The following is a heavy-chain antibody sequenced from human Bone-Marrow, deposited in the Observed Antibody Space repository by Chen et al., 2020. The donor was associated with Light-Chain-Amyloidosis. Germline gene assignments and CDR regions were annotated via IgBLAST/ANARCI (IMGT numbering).Heavy chain of an antibody. CDR1: GFTFSSYG. CDR3: AKEPSRHMVRGEPELDY. D-gene: IGHD3-10*01. Sequence: GGGVVQPGGSLRLSCAASGFTFSSYGMHWVRQAPGKGLEWVAFIRYDGSNKYYADSVKGRFTISRDNSKNTPYLQMNSLRAEDTAVYYCAKEPSRHMVRGEPELDYWGQGTLVTVSS. CDR2: IRYDGSNK. V-gene: IGHV3-30*02. J-gene: IGHJ4*02.